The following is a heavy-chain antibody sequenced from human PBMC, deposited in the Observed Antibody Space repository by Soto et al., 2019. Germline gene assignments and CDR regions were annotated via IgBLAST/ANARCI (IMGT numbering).Heavy chain of an antibody. CDR1: GGTFSTYS. Sequence: QVQLVQSGAEVMKPGSSVKVSCKASGGTFSTYSISWVRHAPGQGLEWMGGSPPIFGTTKYAQNFQGRVTITADERTSPAYRGLTSLRTADTAVYYCATGAPNPTSTNGHGMACSRQGTRVNVPS. CDR2: SPPIFGTT. D-gene: IGHD2-2*01. J-gene: IGHJ6*02. CDR3: ATGAPNPTSTNGHGMAC. V-gene: IGHV1-69*01.